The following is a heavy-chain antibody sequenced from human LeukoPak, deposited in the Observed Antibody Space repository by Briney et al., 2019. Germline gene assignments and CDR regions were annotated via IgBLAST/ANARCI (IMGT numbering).Heavy chain of an antibody. CDR3: ARVGSIAAAGTPDY. CDR2: ISGSGSYT. J-gene: IGHJ4*02. Sequence: GGSLRLSCAASGFTFSGYYMTWIRQAPGKGLEWLSYISGSGSYTNYADSVKGRFTTSRDNAKNSLYLQMNSLRAEDTAVYYCARVGSIAAAGTPDYWGQGTLVTVSS. D-gene: IGHD6-13*01. V-gene: IGHV3-11*06. CDR1: GFTFSGYY.